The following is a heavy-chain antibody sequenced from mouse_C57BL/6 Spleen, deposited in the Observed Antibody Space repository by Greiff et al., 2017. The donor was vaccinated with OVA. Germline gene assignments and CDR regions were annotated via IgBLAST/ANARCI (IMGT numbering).Heavy chain of an antibody. CDR3: AKKDGSSPYYARDY. J-gene: IGHJ4*01. CDR2: IWSGGST. CDR1: GFSLTSYG. Sequence: QVQLKQSGPGLVQPSQSLSITCTVSGFSLTSYGVHWVRQPPGKGLEWLGVIWSGGSTDYNAAFISRLSISKDNSKSQVFFKMNSLQADDTAIYYCAKKDGSSPYYARDYWGQGTSVTVSS. V-gene: IGHV2-4*01. D-gene: IGHD1-1*01.